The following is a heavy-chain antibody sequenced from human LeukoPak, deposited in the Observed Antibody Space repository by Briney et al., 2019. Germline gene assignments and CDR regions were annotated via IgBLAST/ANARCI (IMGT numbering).Heavy chain of an antibody. CDR2: ISGSGGST. Sequence: GGSLRLSCAASGSTFSSYAMSWVRQAPGKGLEWVSAISGSGGSTYYADSVKGRFTISRDNSKNTLYLQMNSLRAEDTAVYYCAKVLPSYDSSGYYHTGYFDYWGQGTLVTVSS. D-gene: IGHD3-22*01. CDR3: AKVLPSYDSSGYYHTGYFDY. J-gene: IGHJ4*02. V-gene: IGHV3-23*01. CDR1: GSTFSSYA.